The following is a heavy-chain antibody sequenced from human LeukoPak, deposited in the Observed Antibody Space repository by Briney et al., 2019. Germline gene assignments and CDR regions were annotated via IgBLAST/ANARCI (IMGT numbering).Heavy chain of an antibody. CDR2: IAYDGSRA. CDR3: TRYNNDHFDY. D-gene: IGHD1-14*01. J-gene: IGHJ4*02. Sequence: GGSLRLSCAGSGFTFGGYGMHWFRQTPGKGLEWVAVIAYDGSRAFYADSVKGRFTISRDNSKNTMSVQMDDQRAEDTAVYYCTRYNNDHFDYWGQGTLVTVSS. V-gene: IGHV3-33*01. CDR1: GFTFGGYG.